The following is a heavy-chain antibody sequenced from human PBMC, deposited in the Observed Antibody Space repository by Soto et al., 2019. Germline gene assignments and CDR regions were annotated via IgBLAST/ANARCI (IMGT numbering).Heavy chain of an antibody. CDR2: ISSSSSTI. J-gene: IGHJ5*02. CDR1: GFTFSSYS. D-gene: IGHD6-13*01. Sequence: GGSLRLSCAASGFTFSSYSINFFRHAPWKGLEWVSYISSSSSTIYYADSVKGRFTISRDNAKNSLYLQMNSLRDEDTAVYYCARDSSSWYSNWFDPWGQGTLVTVSS. CDR3: ARDSSSWYSNWFDP. V-gene: IGHV3-48*02.